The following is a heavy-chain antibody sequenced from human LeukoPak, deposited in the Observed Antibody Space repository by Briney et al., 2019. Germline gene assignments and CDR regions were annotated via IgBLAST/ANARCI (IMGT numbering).Heavy chain of an antibody. CDR1: GGTFSSYA. Sequence: SVKVSCKASGGTFSSYAISWVRQAPGQGREWMGGIIPIFGTANYAQKFQGRVTITTDESTSTAYMELSSLRSEDTAVYYCARSGYCSSTSCYKWVWFDPWGQGTLVTVSS. V-gene: IGHV1-69*05. J-gene: IGHJ5*02. CDR2: IIPIFGTA. CDR3: ARSGYCSSTSCYKWVWFDP. D-gene: IGHD2-2*01.